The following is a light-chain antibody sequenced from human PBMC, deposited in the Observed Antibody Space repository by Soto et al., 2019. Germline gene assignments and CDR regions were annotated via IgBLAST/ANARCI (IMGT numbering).Light chain of an antibody. CDR1: QIXXXXX. CDR2: GVS. Sequence: DIVLTQSPGTLSLSPGERATLSCRASQIXXXXXVAWYQQKRGQPPRLLIYGVSSRATGIPDRFSGSGSGTDXXXTIXRLXXEDFAVYYCQQYGSERFTFGGGTKVEIK. V-gene: IGKV3-20*01. CDR3: QQYGSERFT. J-gene: IGKJ4*01.